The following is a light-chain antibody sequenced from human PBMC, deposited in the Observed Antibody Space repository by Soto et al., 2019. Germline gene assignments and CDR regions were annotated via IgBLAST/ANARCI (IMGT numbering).Light chain of an antibody. CDR1: QGISSY. CDR3: QQYGSSPRT. CDR2: APX. J-gene: IGKJ1*01. V-gene: IGKV1-8*01. Sequence: AIRRTQSPSSLSASTGDRVTITCRASQGISSYLAWYQQKQGKAPKPLXXAPXTLQSGVPSRFSGSGSGTDFTLTISRLEPEDFAVYYCQQYGSSPRTFGQGTKVDIK.